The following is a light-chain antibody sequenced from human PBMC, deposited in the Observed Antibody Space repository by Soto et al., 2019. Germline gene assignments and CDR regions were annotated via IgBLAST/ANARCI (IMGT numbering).Light chain of an antibody. CDR2: DNN. V-gene: IGLV1-51*01. CDR3: GTWDSSLSVGV. Sequence: QSVLTQPPSASAAPGQTVTISCSGSSSNIGNNYVSWYQQLPGTAPKLLIYDNNKRPSGIPDRFSGSKSGTSATLGITGLQTGDEADYYCGTWDSSLSVGVFGGGTQLTVL. CDR1: SSNIGNNY. J-gene: IGLJ2*01.